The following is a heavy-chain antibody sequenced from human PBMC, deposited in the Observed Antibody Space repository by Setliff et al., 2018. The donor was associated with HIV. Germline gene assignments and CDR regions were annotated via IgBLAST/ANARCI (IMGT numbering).Heavy chain of an antibody. CDR3: ARHLAGDLDY. CDR2: INHSGST. CDR1: GGSFSGYY. D-gene: IGHD7-27*01. V-gene: IGHV4-34*01. Sequence: LSETLSLTCAVYGGSFSGYYWSWIRQPPGKGLEWIGEINHSGSTNYNPSLKSRVTISVDTSKNQFSLKLSSVTATDTATYYCARHLAGDLDYWGQGTLVT. J-gene: IGHJ4*02.